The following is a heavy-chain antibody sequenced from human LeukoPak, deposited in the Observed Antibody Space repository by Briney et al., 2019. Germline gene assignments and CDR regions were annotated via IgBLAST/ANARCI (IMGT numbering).Heavy chain of an antibody. V-gene: IGHV3-66*01. CDR1: GFTVSSNY. D-gene: IGHD5-12*01. Sequence: GGSLRLSCAASGFTVSSNYMSWVRQAPGKELEWVSVIYSGGSTYYADSVKGRFTISRDNSKNTLYLQMNSLRAEDTAVYYCAREGPFSYGDGYNWAFDIWGQGTMVTVSS. J-gene: IGHJ3*02. CDR3: AREGPFSYGDGYNWAFDI. CDR2: IYSGGST.